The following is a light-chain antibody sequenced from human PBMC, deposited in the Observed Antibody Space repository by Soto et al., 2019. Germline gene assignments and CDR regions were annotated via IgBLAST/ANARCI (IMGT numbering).Light chain of an antibody. V-gene: IGKV1-39*01. Sequence: DIQMIQSPSSLSASVGDRVTMSCRASRSIDTFVNWYQQRPGKAPKLLISSASFLQSGDPLRFSGSGSGTDFTLTINSLQPEDFATYYCQETYSALYTFGQGTDLEIK. J-gene: IGKJ2*01. CDR2: SAS. CDR1: RSIDTF. CDR3: QETYSALYT.